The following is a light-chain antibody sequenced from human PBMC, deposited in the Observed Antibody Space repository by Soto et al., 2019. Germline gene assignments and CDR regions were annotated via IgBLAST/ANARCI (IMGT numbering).Light chain of an antibody. Sequence: DIQMTPSPLSVSPCERARLTTSARASQDVGKWLAWYQQKPGKAPKLLIYSASSLQSGVPSRFSGSGFGTDFTLTISSLQPEDFATYYCQQADTFPITFGQGTRLEI. J-gene: IGKJ5*01. CDR3: QQADTFPIT. CDR1: QDVGKW. CDR2: SAS. V-gene: IGKV1-12*01.